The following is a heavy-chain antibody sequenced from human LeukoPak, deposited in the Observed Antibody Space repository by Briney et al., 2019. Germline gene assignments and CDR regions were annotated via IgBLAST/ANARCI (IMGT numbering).Heavy chain of an antibody. D-gene: IGHD2-8*01. CDR1: GGSITSTNW. J-gene: IGHJ4*02. CDR2: VSLSGLT. V-gene: IGHV4-4*02. Sequence: SETLSLTCGVSGGSITSTNWRSWVRQPPGQGLEWIGEVSLSGLTNYNPSLSSRVIMALDTSKNHLSLHLTSVTAADTAVYYCSRENGAFSPFGYWGQGYLVTVLS. CDR3: SRENGAFSPFGY.